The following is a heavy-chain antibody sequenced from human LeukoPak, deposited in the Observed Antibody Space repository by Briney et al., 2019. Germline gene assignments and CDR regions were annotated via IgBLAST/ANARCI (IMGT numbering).Heavy chain of an antibody. CDR3: ARDNHCSSTSCYSPHFDY. Sequence: PSETLSLTCTVSGGSISSYYWSWIRQPPGKGLEWIGYIYYSGSTNYNPSLKSRVTISVDTSKNQFSLKLSSVTAADTAVYYCARDNHCSSTSCYSPHFDYWGQGTVVTVSS. J-gene: IGHJ4*02. D-gene: IGHD2-2*02. V-gene: IGHV4-59*12. CDR2: IYYSGST. CDR1: GGSISSYY.